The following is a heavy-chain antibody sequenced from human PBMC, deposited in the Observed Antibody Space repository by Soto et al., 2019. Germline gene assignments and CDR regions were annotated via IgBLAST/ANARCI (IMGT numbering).Heavy chain of an antibody. CDR1: GGSISSGGYS. CDR3: VRPQYCGGDCYPDDAFDI. D-gene: IGHD2-21*02. V-gene: IGHV4-30-2*01. Sequence: SETLSLTCAVSGGSISSGGYSWSWIRQPPGKGLEWIGYIYHSGSTYYNPSLKSRVTISVDTSKNQFSLKLSSVTAADTTVNYCVRPQYCGGDCYPDDAFDIWGQGTMVTVSS. J-gene: IGHJ3*02. CDR2: IYHSGST.